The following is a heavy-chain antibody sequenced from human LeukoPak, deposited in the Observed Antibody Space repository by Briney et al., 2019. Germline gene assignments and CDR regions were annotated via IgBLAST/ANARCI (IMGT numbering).Heavy chain of an antibody. D-gene: IGHD2-2*01. J-gene: IGHJ6*03. V-gene: IGHV3-43*01. CDR2: ISCDGGST. CDR1: GFTFDDYS. Sequence: GGSLRLSCAASGFTFDDYSMHWVRQAPGKGLEWVSLISCDGGSTYYADSVKGRFTISRDNTKNSLYLQMNSLRNEDTALYYCAKDTVPTNSYYYMDVWGKGTTVTASS. CDR3: AKDTVPTNSYYYMDV.